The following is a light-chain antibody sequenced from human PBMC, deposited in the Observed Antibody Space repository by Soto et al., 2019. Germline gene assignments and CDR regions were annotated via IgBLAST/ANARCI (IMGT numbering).Light chain of an antibody. Sequence: EIVLTQSPATLSLSPGERATLSCRASQCVSCYLACYQQKPGQAPRLLIYDTFNRATGIPARFSGGGSGTVFTLTISSLEPEDFAVYYCQQRSNWPPEITFGQGTRLEIK. CDR3: QQRSNWPPEIT. J-gene: IGKJ5*01. CDR2: DTF. V-gene: IGKV3-11*01. CDR1: QCVSCY.